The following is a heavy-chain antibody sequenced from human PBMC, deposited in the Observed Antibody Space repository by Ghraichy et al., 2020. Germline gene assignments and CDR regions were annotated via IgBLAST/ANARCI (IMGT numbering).Heavy chain of an antibody. Sequence: GGSLRLSCAASGFTFSSYSMNWVRQAPGKGLEWVSSISSSSYIYYADSVKGRFTISRDNAKNSLYLQMNSLRAEDTAVYYCAREEGGYSYGGNGYFDYWGQGTLVTVSS. J-gene: IGHJ4*02. V-gene: IGHV3-21*01. CDR3: AREEGGYSYGGNGYFDY. CDR2: ISSSSYI. CDR1: GFTFSSYS. D-gene: IGHD5-18*01.